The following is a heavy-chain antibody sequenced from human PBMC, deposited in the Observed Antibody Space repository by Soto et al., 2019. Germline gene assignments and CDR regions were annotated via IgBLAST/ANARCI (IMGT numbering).Heavy chain of an antibody. J-gene: IGHJ4*02. CDR2: INAGNGNI. Sequence: GASVKVCCKASGYTFTTYAMHWVRQSPGQRLEWMAWINAGNGNIKYSQKFQARLTITWDTSASTAYMELSSLRSEDTAVYYCAREYCTGGSCYSFFDYCGQGTLVTVSS. CDR1: GYTFTTYA. D-gene: IGHD2-15*01. V-gene: IGHV1-3*01. CDR3: AREYCTGGSCYSFFDY.